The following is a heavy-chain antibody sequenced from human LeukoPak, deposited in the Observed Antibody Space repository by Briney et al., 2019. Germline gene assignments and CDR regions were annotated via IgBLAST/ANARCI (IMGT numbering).Heavy chain of an antibody. J-gene: IGHJ5*02. Sequence: TGGSLRLSCAASGFTFSSYAMSWVRQAPGKGLEWVSYISSSSSTIYYADSVKGRFTISGDNAKNSLYLQMNSLRAEDTAVYYCAKVLRYFNEDWFDPWGQGTLVTVSS. V-gene: IGHV3-48*01. CDR3: AKVLRYFNEDWFDP. D-gene: IGHD3-9*01. CDR1: GFTFSSYA. CDR2: ISSSSSTI.